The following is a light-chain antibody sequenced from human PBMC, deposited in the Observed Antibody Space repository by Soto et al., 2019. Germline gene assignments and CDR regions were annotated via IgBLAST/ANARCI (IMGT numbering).Light chain of an antibody. V-gene: IGKV1-39*01. Sequence: DIQMTQSPFSLSASVGDRVTITCRASQSISSYLNWYQQKPGKAPKLLIYAASSLQSGVPSRFSGSGSGTDFTLTISSLQPEDFATYCCQQSYNTPRTFGQGTKVEIK. CDR2: AAS. CDR1: QSISSY. CDR3: QQSYNTPRT. J-gene: IGKJ1*01.